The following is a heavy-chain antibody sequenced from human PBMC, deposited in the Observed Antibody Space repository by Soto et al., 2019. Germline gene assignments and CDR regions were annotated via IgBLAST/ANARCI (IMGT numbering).Heavy chain of an antibody. CDR3: ARETSAPGTFREDASDI. CDR2: IVPIFRTA. J-gene: IGHJ3*02. Sequence: QVQLVQSGAEVKKPGSSVKVACKVSGDTFSNYVINWVRQAPGQGLEWMGAIVPIFRTANYAQKFQGRVTITADEFTITAYMELSGLRSADTATYYCARETSAPGTFREDASDIWGQGTLVTGSS. CDR1: GDTFSNYV. D-gene: IGHD6-13*01. V-gene: IGHV1-69*12.